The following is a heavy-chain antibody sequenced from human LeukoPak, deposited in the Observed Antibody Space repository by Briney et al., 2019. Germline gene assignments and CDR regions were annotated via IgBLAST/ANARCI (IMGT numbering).Heavy chain of an antibody. CDR3: ASTLRYFDWGFDAFDI. Sequence: SGGSLRLSCAASGFTFDDYAMHWVRQAPGKGLEWVSGISWNSGSIGYADSVKGRFTISRDNAKNSLYLQMNSLRAEDTAVYYCASTLRYFDWGFDAFDIWGQGTMVTVSS. J-gene: IGHJ3*02. CDR2: ISWNSGSI. D-gene: IGHD3-9*01. CDR1: GFTFDDYA. V-gene: IGHV3-9*01.